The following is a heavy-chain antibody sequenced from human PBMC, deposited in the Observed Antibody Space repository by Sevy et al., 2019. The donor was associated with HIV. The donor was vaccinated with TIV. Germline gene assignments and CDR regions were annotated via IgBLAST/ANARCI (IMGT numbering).Heavy chain of an antibody. CDR3: AKDFTGYNGMDV. Sequence: GGSLRLSCAASGFTFSSYAMHWVRQAPGKGLEWVAVISYHGRDKFYAESMKGRSTISRDNSKNMLYLQMNSLRAEDTAVYYCAKDFTGYNGMDVWGQGTMVTVSS. V-gene: IGHV3-30*04. CDR2: ISYHGRDK. J-gene: IGHJ6*02. D-gene: IGHD3-9*01. CDR1: GFTFSSYA.